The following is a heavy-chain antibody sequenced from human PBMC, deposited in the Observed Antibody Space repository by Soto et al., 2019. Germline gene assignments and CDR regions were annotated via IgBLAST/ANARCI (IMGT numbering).Heavy chain of an antibody. CDR1: GGSVSSGSYY. CDR3: ARAMVRPTNPTQLYFDY. D-gene: IGHD2-21*01. CDR2: IYYSGST. Sequence: SSETLSLTCTVSGGSVSSGSYYWSWIRQPPGKGLEWIGYIYYSGSTHYNPSLKSRVSISLDTSKNQLSLKLSSVTAADTAVYYCARAMVRPTNPTQLYFDYWGQGTLVTVSS. V-gene: IGHV4-61*01. J-gene: IGHJ4*02.